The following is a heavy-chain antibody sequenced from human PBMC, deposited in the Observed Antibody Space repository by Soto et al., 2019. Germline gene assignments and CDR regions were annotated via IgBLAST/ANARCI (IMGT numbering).Heavy chain of an antibody. CDR2: ISTYNGNT. Sequence: ASVKVSCKASGYTFTTYDISWVRQAPGQGLEWMGRISTYNGNTNYPQSLQGRLTMTTDTSASTAYMELSSLRSEDTAVYYCARAVAVAADFDYWGQGTLVTVSS. V-gene: IGHV1-18*01. D-gene: IGHD6-19*01. CDR3: ARAVAVAADFDY. J-gene: IGHJ4*02. CDR1: GYTFTTYD.